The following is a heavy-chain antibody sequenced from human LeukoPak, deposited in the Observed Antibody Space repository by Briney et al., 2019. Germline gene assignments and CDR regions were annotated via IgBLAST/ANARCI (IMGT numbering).Heavy chain of an antibody. D-gene: IGHD3-22*01. CDR2: IRQDGSEK. CDR3: ARDYYDSSGYYYFDY. J-gene: IGHJ4*02. Sequence: GGSLRLSCAASGFTFSSYWMSWVRQAPGKGLEWVANIRQDGSEKYYVDSVKGRFTISRDNAKNSLYLQMNSLRAEDTAVYYCARDYYDSSGYYYFDYWGQGTLVTVSS. CDR1: GFTFSSYW. V-gene: IGHV3-7*01.